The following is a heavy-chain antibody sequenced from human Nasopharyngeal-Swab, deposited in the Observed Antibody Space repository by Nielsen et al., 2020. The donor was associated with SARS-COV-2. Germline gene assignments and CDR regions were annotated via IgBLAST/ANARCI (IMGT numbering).Heavy chain of an antibody. J-gene: IGHJ4*02. D-gene: IGHD1-26*01. CDR2: FSYTGIT. V-gene: IGHV4-61*01. CDR3: AREVVGGLVDS. CDR1: GCPISSGSIRSYY. Sequence: SETLSLTCTVSGCPISSGSIRSYYWSWIRQPPGKGLEWIGYFSYTGITNYNPSLKSRVTISVDMSKNQFSLKLSPVAAADTAVYYCAREVVGGLVDSWGQGTLVTVSS.